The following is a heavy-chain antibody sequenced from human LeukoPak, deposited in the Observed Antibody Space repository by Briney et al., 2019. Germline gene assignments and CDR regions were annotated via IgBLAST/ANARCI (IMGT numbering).Heavy chain of an antibody. J-gene: IGHJ4*02. CDR3: TTDYQQLWFIY. CDR1: ELTFINAG. CDR2: IKSKTDGGTT. V-gene: IGHV3-15*01. Sequence: GGSLRSSCAASELTFINAGMSWFRKAPGKGLGGVGRIKSKTDGGTTDYAAPVKGRFTISRDDSKNTLYLQMNSLKTEDTAVYYCTTDYQQLWFIYWGQGTLVTVSS. D-gene: IGHD2-2*01.